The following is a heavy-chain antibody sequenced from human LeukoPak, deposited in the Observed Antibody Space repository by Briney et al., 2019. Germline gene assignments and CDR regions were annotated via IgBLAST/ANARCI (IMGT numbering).Heavy chain of an antibody. J-gene: IGHJ5*02. V-gene: IGHV4-30-2*01. Sequence: SQTLSLTCTVSGASISSGTCSWSWIRQPPGEGLEWIGYIYHTGSTYYNPSLKGRVTISVDRSKNRFSLNLNFVTAADTALYYCARGDGSGSGRWFDPWGQGTLITVSS. CDR1: GASISSGTCS. CDR3: ARGDGSGSGRWFDP. CDR2: IYHTGST. D-gene: IGHD3-10*01.